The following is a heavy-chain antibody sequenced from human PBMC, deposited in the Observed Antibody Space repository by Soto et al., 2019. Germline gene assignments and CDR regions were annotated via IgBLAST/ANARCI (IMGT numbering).Heavy chain of an antibody. Sequence: EVQLLESGGGLVQPGGSLRLSCAASRFTFSNLAMAWVRQPPGKGLEWVSSISSGSSTYYADSVKGRFTISRDNSKNTLYLHMNTLRVEDTAVYYCAIVEAVDYWGQGTLVTVSS. D-gene: IGHD6-19*01. CDR1: RFTFSNLA. CDR3: AIVEAVDY. J-gene: IGHJ4*02. V-gene: IGHV3-23*01. CDR2: ISSGSST.